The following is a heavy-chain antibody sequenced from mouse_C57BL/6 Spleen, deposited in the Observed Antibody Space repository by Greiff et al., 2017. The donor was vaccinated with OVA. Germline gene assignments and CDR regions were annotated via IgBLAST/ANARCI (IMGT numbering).Heavy chain of an antibody. CDR1: GYTFTDYY. Sequence: VQLKQSGPELVKPGASVKISCKASGYTFTDYYMNWVKQSHGKSLEWIGDINPNNGGTSYNQKFKGKATLTVDKSSSTAYMELRSLTSEDSAVYYCASSTTVVATNYWGQGTTLTVSS. CDR2: INPNNGGT. V-gene: IGHV1-26*01. CDR3: ASSTTVVATNY. D-gene: IGHD1-1*01. J-gene: IGHJ2*01.